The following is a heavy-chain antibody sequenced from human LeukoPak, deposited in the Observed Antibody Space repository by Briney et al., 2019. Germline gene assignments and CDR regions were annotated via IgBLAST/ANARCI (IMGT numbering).Heavy chain of an antibody. Sequence: GGSLRLSCAASGFTFSSYSMNWVRQAPGKGLEWVSSISSSSSYIYYADSVKGRFTISRDNAKNSLYLQMNSLRAEDTAVYYCATDCSSTSCYVLGVDYWGQGTLVTVSS. J-gene: IGHJ4*02. CDR3: ATDCSSTSCYVLGVDY. CDR1: GFTFSSYS. CDR2: ISSSSSYI. D-gene: IGHD2-2*01. V-gene: IGHV3-21*01.